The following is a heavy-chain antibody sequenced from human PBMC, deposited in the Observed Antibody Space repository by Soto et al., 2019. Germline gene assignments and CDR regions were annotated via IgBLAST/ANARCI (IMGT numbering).Heavy chain of an antibody. V-gene: IGHV4-30-2*01. CDR3: ARHGYSYGQNWFDP. Sequence: PSETLSLTCAVSGGSISSGGYSWSWIRQPPGKGLEWIGYIYHSGSTYYNPSLKSRVTISVDRSKNQFSLKLSSVTAADTAVYYCARHGYSYGQNWFDPWGQGTLVTVSS. CDR2: IYHSGST. CDR1: GGSISSGGYS. D-gene: IGHD5-18*01. J-gene: IGHJ5*02.